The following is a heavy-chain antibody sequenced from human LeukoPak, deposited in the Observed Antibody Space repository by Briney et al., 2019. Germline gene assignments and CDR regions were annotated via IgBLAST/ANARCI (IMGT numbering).Heavy chain of an antibody. J-gene: IGHJ5*02. CDR1: GFIFDDYA. Sequence: GGSLRLSCAASGFIFDDYAMHWVRQAPGKGLEWVSGISGNSGSIGYADSVKGRFTISRDNAKNSLYLQMNSLRPEDTAVYYCSKDGGSYLDNCFDPWGQGTLVTVSS. CDR3: SKDGGSYLDNCFDP. V-gene: IGHV3-9*01. CDR2: ISGNSGSI. D-gene: IGHD1-26*01.